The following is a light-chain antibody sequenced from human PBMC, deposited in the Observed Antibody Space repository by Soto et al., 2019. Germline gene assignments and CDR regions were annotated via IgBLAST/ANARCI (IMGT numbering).Light chain of an antibody. Sequence: EIVLTQSPGTVSLSPGERSTLSGRSSQSVSSIYLAWYQQKPGQAPRLLIYGASSRATGIPDRFSGSGSGTDFTLTISRLEPEDFAVYYCQQYGSSPFTFGQGTRLQTK. J-gene: IGKJ5*01. CDR3: QQYGSSPFT. CDR2: GAS. V-gene: IGKV3-20*01. CDR1: QSVSSIY.